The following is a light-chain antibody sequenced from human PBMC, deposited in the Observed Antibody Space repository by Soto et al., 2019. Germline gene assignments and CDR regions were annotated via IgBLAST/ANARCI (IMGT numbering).Light chain of an antibody. J-gene: IGKJ1*01. CDR2: AAS. Sequence: EIVMTQSPATLSVSQGERATLSCRASQSIGRNLAWYQHKPGQAPRLLIYAASTGTTDIPTRFSASGSGTEFILTISILQSEDFAVYYCQQYNNWPRSFGQGTKVEV. CDR1: QSIGRN. CDR3: QQYNNWPRS. V-gene: IGKV3-15*01.